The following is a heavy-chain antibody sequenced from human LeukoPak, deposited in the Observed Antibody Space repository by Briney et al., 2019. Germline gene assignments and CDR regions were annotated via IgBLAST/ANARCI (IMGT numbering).Heavy chain of an antibody. D-gene: IGHD2/OR15-2a*01. CDR2: IYSGGST. CDR3: ARVNFYAYFDY. CDR1: GFTFDTNY. V-gene: IGHV3-53*01. Sequence: GGSLRLSCAASGFTFDTNYLSWVRQAPGQGLEWVSVIYSGGSTYYADPVKGRVTISRDNVKNPVYLQMDSLRAEDTAVYYCARVNFYAYFDYWGQGTLVTVSS. J-gene: IGHJ4*02.